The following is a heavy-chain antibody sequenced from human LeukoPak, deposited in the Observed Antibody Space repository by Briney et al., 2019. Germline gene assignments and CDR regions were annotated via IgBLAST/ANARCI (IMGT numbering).Heavy chain of an antibody. V-gene: IGHV4-30-2*01. CDR3: ASTGYCSSTSCYLYSYYGMDV. CDR1: GGSISSGGYS. D-gene: IGHD2-2*01. CDR2: IYHSGST. Sequence: SQTLSLTCAVSGGSISSGGYSWSWIRQPPGKGLEWIGYIYHSGSTYYNPSLKSRVTISVDRSKNQFSLKLSSVTAAGTAVYYCASTGYCSSTSCYLYSYYGMDVWGKGTTVTVSS. J-gene: IGHJ6*04.